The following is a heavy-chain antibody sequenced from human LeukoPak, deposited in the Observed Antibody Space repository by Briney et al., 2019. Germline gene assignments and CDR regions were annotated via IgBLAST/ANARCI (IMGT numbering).Heavy chain of an antibody. CDR1: GYTFTSHG. V-gene: IGHV1-18*01. CDR3: ARAGWSELPRSAFDI. Sequence: ASVKVSCKASGYTFTSHGISWVRQAPGQGLEWMGWISVYNAKTNYAQKLQGRVTMTTDTSTSTAYMELRSLRSDDTAVYYCARAGWSELPRSAFDIWGQGTMVTVSS. D-gene: IGHD1-26*01. CDR2: ISVYNAKT. J-gene: IGHJ3*02.